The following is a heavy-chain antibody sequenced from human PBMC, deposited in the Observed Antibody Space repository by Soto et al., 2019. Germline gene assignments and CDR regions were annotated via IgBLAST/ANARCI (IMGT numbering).Heavy chain of an antibody. Sequence: PSETLSLTCTVSGGSVSSGSYYWSWIRHPPGKGLEWIGYIYYSGSTNYNPSLKSRVTISVDTSKNQFSLKLSSVTAADTAVYYCARGEAVGMATISHYHYYGMDVWGQGTTVTVSS. J-gene: IGHJ6*02. V-gene: IGHV4-61*01. CDR2: IYYSGST. D-gene: IGHD5-12*01. CDR1: GGSVSSGSYY. CDR3: ARGEAVGMATISHYHYYGMDV.